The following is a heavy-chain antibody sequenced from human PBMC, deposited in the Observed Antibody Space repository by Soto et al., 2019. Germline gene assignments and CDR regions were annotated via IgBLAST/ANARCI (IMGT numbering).Heavy chain of an antibody. V-gene: IGHV3-23*01. J-gene: IGHJ4*02. CDR2: ISGSGDRT. Sequence: EVQLLESGGGLVQPGGSLRLSCAASGFTFSNYAMSWLRQPPGKGLEWVSAISGSGDRTYYAESVKGRFTISRDNSKNTLYLQMNSLRAEDSAVYYCVKERSGHSYADSWGQGTLVTVSS. D-gene: IGHD5-18*01. CDR3: VKERSGHSYADS. CDR1: GFTFSNYA.